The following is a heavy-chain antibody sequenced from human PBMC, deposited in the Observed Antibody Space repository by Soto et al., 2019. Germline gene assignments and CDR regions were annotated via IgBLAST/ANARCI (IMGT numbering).Heavy chain of an antibody. V-gene: IGHV1-8*01. CDR1: GYTFTSYD. CDR3: AGGHSGYDILGPDPFDI. D-gene: IGHD5-12*01. Sequence: ASVKVSCKASGYTFTSYDINWVRQATGQGLEWMGWMNPNSGNTGYAQKFQGRVPMTRNTSICTAYMELCSMRSEDTAAYYCAGGHSGYDILGPDPFDIWGQGTMVTVSS. J-gene: IGHJ3*02. CDR2: MNPNSGNT.